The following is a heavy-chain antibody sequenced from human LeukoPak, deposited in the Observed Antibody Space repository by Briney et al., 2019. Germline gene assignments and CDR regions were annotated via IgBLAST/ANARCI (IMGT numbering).Heavy chain of an antibody. CDR1: GFTFSSYG. CDR2: INGDGSST. J-gene: IGHJ4*02. V-gene: IGHV3-74*01. Sequence: GGSLRLSCAASGFTFSSYGMHWVRQAPGKGLVWVSRINGDGSSTSYVDSVKGRFTISRDSAKNTLFLQMNSLRAEDTAIYYCARGGGPLADWGQGTLVTVSS. CDR3: ARGGGPLAD.